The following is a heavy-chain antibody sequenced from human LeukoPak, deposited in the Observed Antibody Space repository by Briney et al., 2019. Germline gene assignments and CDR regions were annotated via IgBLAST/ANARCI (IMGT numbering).Heavy chain of an antibody. J-gene: IGHJ6*04. CDR3: AAASCSSPSCYYVGAPEHQMDV. Sequence: SGGSLRLSCAASGFTLSSYWMSWVRQAPGKGLEWVANINQDGSEKYSVDSVKGRFTISRDNARNSLYLQMYSLRAEDTAVYYCAAASCSSPSCYYVGAPEHQMDVWGKGTTVTVSS. CDR1: GFTLSSYW. D-gene: IGHD2-2*01. V-gene: IGHV3-7*03. CDR2: INQDGSEK.